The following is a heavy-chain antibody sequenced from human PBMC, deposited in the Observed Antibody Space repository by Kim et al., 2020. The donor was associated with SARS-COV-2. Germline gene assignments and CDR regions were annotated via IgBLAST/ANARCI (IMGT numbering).Heavy chain of an antibody. Sequence: GNTNYAQKLQGRVTMTTDTSTSTAYMELRSLRSDDTAVYYCARVAAKPDYWGQGTLVTVSS. V-gene: IGHV1-18*01. CDR3: ARVAAKPDY. J-gene: IGHJ4*02. CDR2: GNT. D-gene: IGHD6-25*01.